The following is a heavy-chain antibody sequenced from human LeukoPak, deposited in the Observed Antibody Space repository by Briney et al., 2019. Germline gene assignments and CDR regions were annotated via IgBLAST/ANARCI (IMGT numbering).Heavy chain of an antibody. CDR3: AKTTVTTGRHYYYYYYMDV. Sequence: GASVKVSCKASGYTFTGYYMHWVRQAPGQGLEWMGWINPNSGGTNYAQKFQGRVTMTRDTSISTAYMELSRLRSDDTAMYYCAKTTVTTGRHYYYYYYMDVWGKGTTVTVSS. J-gene: IGHJ6*03. CDR2: INPNSGGT. CDR1: GYTFTGYY. D-gene: IGHD4-17*01. V-gene: IGHV1-2*02.